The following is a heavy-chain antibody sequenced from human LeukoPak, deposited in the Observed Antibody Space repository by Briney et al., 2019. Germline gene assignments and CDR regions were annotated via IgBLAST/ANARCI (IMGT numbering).Heavy chain of an antibody. CDR3: ARYFAVPDGGGFDY. CDR1: GFTFNTYG. J-gene: IGHJ4*02. CDR2: INPITGDT. V-gene: IGHV1-2*02. D-gene: IGHD3-3*01. Sequence: ASVKVSCKTSGFTFNTYGITWVRQAPGQGLEWLGWINPITGDTKYAQKFQGSVTMTRDTSISTVYMELSGLTSDDTAIYYCARYFAVPDGGGFDYWGQGTLVTVSS.